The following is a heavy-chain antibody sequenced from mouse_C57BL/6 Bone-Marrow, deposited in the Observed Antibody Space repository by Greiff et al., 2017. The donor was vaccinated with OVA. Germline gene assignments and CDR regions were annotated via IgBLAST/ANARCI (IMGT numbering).Heavy chain of an antibody. J-gene: IGHJ2*01. CDR3: ARYYDGYYVWYFDY. Sequence: VKLMESGPGLVAPSQSLSITCTVSGFSLTSYAISWVRQPPGKGLEWLGVIWTGGGTNYNSALKSRLSISKDNSKSQVFLKMNSLQTDDTARYYCARYYDGYYVWYFDYWGQGTTLTVSS. CDR2: IWTGGGT. V-gene: IGHV2-9-1*01. CDR1: GFSLTSYA. D-gene: IGHD2-3*01.